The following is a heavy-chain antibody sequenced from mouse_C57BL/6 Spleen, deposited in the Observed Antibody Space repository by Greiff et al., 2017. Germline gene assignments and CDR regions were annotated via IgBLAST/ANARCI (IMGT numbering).Heavy chain of an antibody. CDR1: GYTFTSYG. Sequence: QVQLQQSGAELARPGASVKLSCKASGYTFTSYGISWVKQRTGQGLEWIGEIYPRSGNTYYNEKFKGKATLTADKSSSTAYMELRSLTSEDSAVYFCARKTTVDYYAMDYWGQGTSVTVSS. CDR3: ARKTTVDYYAMDY. V-gene: IGHV1-81*01. D-gene: IGHD1-1*01. CDR2: IYPRSGNT. J-gene: IGHJ4*01.